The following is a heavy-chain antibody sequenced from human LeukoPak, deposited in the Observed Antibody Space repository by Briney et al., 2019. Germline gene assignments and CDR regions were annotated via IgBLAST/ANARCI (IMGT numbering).Heavy chain of an antibody. CDR3: ARVRSSGWSYFDY. V-gene: IGHV3-30*04. Sequence: GGSLRLSCAASGFTFSSYAMHWVRQAPGKGLEWVAVISYDGSNKYYADSVKGRFTISRENCKNTLYLQMNSLGSEATAVYYCARVRSSGWSYFDYWGQGTLVTVSS. J-gene: IGHJ4*02. CDR1: GFTFSSYA. CDR2: ISYDGSNK. D-gene: IGHD6-19*01.